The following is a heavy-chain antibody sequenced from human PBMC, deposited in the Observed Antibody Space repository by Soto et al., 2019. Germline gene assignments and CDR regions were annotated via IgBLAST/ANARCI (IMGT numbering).Heavy chain of an antibody. CDR2: ISDYNGKT. Sequence: QVQLVQSGAEVKKPGASVKFSCKASGYTFTSDGISWVRQAPGQGLEWMRWISDYNGKTNYAQKLQGRVTMTTETSTSTAYMELRSLRSDDTAVYYCARWFGGSYFGWFEPWGQGTLVTVSS. D-gene: IGHD1-26*01. CDR1: GYTFTSDG. CDR3: ARWFGGSYFGWFEP. V-gene: IGHV1-18*01. J-gene: IGHJ5*02.